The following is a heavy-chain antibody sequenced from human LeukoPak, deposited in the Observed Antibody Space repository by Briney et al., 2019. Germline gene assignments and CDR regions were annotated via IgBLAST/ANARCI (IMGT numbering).Heavy chain of an antibody. J-gene: IGHJ4*02. Sequence: PSETLSLTCTVSGGSISSHYWSWIRQPAGKGLEWIGRIYTSGSTNYNPSLKSRVTMSVDTSKNQFSLKLSSVTAADTAVYYCASVNIYCSSTSCYDNFGYWGQGTLVTVSS. CDR2: IYTSGST. D-gene: IGHD2-2*01. V-gene: IGHV4-4*07. CDR3: ASVNIYCSSTSCYDNFGY. CDR1: GGSISSHY.